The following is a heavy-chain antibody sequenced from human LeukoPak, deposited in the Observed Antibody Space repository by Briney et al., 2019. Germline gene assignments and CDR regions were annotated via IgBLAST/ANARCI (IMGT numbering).Heavy chain of an antibody. CDR3: TKGEIYGMDV. J-gene: IGHJ6*02. V-gene: IGHV3-9*01. Sequence: GGSLRLSCAASGFTFDDYVMHWVRQAPGKGLEWVSGISWNSRSIGYADSVKGRFTISRDNAKKFLYLQMNSLRAEDTALYYCTKGEIYGMDVWGQGTLVTVSS. CDR2: ISWNSRSI. CDR1: GFTFDDYV.